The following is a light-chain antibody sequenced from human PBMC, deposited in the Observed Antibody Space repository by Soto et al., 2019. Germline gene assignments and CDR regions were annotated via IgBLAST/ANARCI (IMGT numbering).Light chain of an antibody. V-gene: IGKV1-27*01. Sequence: DIQMTQSPSSLSASVGDRVTITCRASKGISNYLAWDQQKPGKVPKLLIYAASTLQSGVPSRFSGSGSGTDFTLTISSLQPEDVATYYCQKYNSAPQTFGQGTKVEIK. CDR2: AAS. CDR3: QKYNSAPQT. CDR1: KGISNY. J-gene: IGKJ1*01.